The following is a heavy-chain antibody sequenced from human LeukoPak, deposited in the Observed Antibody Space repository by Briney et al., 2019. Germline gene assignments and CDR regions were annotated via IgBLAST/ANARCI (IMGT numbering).Heavy chain of an antibody. CDR1: GFTFSSYC. J-gene: IGHJ4*02. V-gene: IGHV3-30*04. CDR2: ILYDGSNK. Sequence: QAGGSLRLSCAASGFTFSSYCTHWVRQAPGKGLEWEAVILYDGSNKYYTDSVKGRFTISRDNSKNTQSQQMNNLSAEHRAVYYCASLLYDNVDYWGQGTLVTVS. CDR3: ASLLYDNVDY. D-gene: IGHD3-9*01.